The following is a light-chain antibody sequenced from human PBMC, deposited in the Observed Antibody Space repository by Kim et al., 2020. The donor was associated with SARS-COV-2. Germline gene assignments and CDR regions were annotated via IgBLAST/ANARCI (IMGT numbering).Light chain of an antibody. V-gene: IGKV1-39*01. J-gene: IGKJ1*01. Sequence: ASVGDSVTITCRASQNISRYLNWYQQKPEKAPKLLIYTASSLQSVVPSRFTGSVSETDFTLTISSLQPEDFATYYCQQTYSASRTFGQGTKVDIK. CDR1: QNISRY. CDR3: QQTYSASRT. CDR2: TAS.